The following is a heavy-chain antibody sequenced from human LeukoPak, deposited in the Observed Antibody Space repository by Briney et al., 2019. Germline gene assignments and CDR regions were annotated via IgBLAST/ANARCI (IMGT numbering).Heavy chain of an antibody. V-gene: IGHV1-8*01. CDR3: ATDSGLYGDYPNFDY. J-gene: IGHJ4*02. CDR1: GYTFTSYD. D-gene: IGHD4-17*01. Sequence: ASVKVSCKASGYTFTSYDINWVRQATGQGLEWMGWMNPNSGNTGYAQKFQGRVTMTRNTSISTAYMELSSLRSEDTAVYYCATDSGLYGDYPNFDYWGQGTLVTVSS. CDR2: MNPNSGNT.